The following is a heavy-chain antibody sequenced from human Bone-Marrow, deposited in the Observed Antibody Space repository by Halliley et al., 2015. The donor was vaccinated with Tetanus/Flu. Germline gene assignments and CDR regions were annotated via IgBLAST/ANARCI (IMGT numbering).Heavy chain of an antibody. J-gene: IGHJ4*02. D-gene: IGHD2-15*01. V-gene: IGHV3-23*01. Sequence: SLRLSCAASGFTFNKHALSWVRQAPGKGLEWVSAILGSGSSTYYADSLKGRFTLSRDYSKNTLYLQMDSLTADDTAVYFCAKDYTYSSGFSSLHCLGQGTLLSVSS. CDR3: AKDYTYSSGFSSLHC. CDR2: ILGSGSST. CDR1: GFTFNKHA.